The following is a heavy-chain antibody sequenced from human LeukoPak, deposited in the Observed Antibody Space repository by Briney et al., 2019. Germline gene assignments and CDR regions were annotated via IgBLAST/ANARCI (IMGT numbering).Heavy chain of an antibody. CDR2: LHKSGST. Sequence: PSETLSLTCAVSGDSIVSGGYHWSWLRQPPGKALAWVGYLHKSGSTVSNPSLKDRVTISVDRSKTLLSLKLTSVTAADTAVYYCARVNFGPLLDYWGQGILVTVSS. CDR1: GDSIVSGGYH. CDR3: ARVNFGPLLDY. J-gene: IGHJ4*02. D-gene: IGHD3/OR15-3a*01. V-gene: IGHV4-30-2*01.